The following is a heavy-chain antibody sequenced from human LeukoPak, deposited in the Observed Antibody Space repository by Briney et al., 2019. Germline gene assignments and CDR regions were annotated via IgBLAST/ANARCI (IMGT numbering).Heavy chain of an antibody. J-gene: IGHJ2*01. D-gene: IGHD4-23*01. CDR1: GFTFSSYS. Sequence: GGSLRLSCAASGFTFSSYSMNWARQAPGKGLEWVSYISSSSSTIYYADSVKGRFTISRDNAKNSLYLQMNSLRDEDTAVYYCARDPDGGINYWYFDLWGRGTLVTVSS. V-gene: IGHV3-48*02. CDR2: ISSSSSTI. CDR3: ARDPDGGINYWYFDL.